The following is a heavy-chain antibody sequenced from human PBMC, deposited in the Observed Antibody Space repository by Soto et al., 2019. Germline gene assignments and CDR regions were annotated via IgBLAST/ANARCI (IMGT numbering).Heavy chain of an antibody. D-gene: IGHD2-21*02. CDR2: IYYSGST. CDR1: GGSISSYY. Sequence: SETLSLTCTVSGGSISSYYWSWIRQPPGKGLEWIGYIYYSGSTNYNPSLKSRVTISVDTSKNQFSLKLSSVTAADTAVYYCARCDPAYAMDVWGPGLTVTVSS. CDR3: ARCDPAYAMDV. V-gene: IGHV4-59*08. J-gene: IGHJ6*02.